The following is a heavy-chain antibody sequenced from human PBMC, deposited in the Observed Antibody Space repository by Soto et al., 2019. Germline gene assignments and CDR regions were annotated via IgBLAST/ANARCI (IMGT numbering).Heavy chain of an antibody. J-gene: IGHJ5*02. CDR1: GFTFSSYG. CDR2: ISYDGSNK. D-gene: IGHD3-3*01. CDR3: AKDGYDFWSDLGGWFDP. Sequence: QVQLVESGGGVVQPGRSLRLSCAASGFTFSSYGMHWVRQAPGKGLEWVAVISYDGSNKYYADSVKGRFTISRDNSKNXXYLQMNSLRAEDTAVYYCAKDGYDFWSDLGGWFDPWGQGTLVTVSS. V-gene: IGHV3-30*18.